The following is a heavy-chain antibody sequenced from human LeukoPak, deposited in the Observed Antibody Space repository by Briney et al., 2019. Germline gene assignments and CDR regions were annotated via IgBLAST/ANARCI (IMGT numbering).Heavy chain of an antibody. V-gene: IGHV1-2*02. D-gene: IGHD6-19*01. J-gene: IGHJ4*02. Sequence: ASVTVSCKASGYTFTGYYMHWVRQAPGQGLEWMGWINPNSGGTNYAQKFQGRVTMTRDTSISTAYMELSRLRSDDTAVYYCARXGQWLVLAGPDYWGQGTLVTVSS. CDR3: ARXGQWLVLAGPDY. CDR1: GYTFTGYY. CDR2: INPNSGGT.